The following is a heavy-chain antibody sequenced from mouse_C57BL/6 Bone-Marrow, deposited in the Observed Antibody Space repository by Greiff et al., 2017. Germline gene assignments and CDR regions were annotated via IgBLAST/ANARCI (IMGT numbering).Heavy chain of an antibody. CDR1: GFTFSSYG. CDR2: ISSGGSYT. CDR3: ARLGAYGSSYEYYFDY. Sequence: EVQLVESGGDLVKPGGSLKLSCAASGFTFSSYGMSWVRQTPDKRLEWVATISSGGSYTYYPDSVKGRFTISRDNAKNTRYLQMSSLKSEDTAMYYCARLGAYGSSYEYYFDYWGQGTTLTVSS. J-gene: IGHJ2*01. V-gene: IGHV5-6*01. D-gene: IGHD1-1*01.